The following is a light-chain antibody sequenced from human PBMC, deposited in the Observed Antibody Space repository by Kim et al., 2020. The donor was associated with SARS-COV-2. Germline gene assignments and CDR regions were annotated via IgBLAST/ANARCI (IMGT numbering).Light chain of an antibody. CDR2: DAS. J-gene: IGKJ4*01. CDR3: QQRNNWPPAVT. V-gene: IGKV3-11*01. CDR1: RSSSVD. Sequence: PGENATLPCRAGRSSSVDVCWDQHQPGQAPRLLIYDASNRATGIPDRFSGSGSGTDFTLTISSLEPEDFAIYYCQQRNNWPPAVTFGGGTKVDIK.